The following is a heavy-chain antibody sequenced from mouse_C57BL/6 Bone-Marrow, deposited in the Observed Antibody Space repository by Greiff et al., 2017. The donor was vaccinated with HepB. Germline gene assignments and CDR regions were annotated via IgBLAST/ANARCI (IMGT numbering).Heavy chain of an antibody. D-gene: IGHD2-4*01. CDR1: GYTFTSYG. J-gene: IGHJ3*01. CDR3: ARAYYDYGWFSY. Sequence: VQRVESGAELARPGASVKLSCKASGYTFTSYGISWVKQRTGQGLGWIGEIYPRSGNTYYNEKFKGKTTLTADKSSSTAYMELRSLTSEDSAVYFCARAYYDYGWFSYWGQGTLVTVSA. CDR2: IYPRSGNT. V-gene: IGHV1-81*01.